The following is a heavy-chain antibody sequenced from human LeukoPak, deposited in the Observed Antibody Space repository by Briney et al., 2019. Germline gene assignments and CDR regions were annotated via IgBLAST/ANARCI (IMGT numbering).Heavy chain of an antibody. CDR2: IYTSGST. J-gene: IGHJ5*02. CDR1: GGSISSYY. Sequence: SETLSLTCTVSGGSISSYYWSWIRQPAGKGLEWIGRIYTSGSTNYNPSLKSRVTMSVDTSKNQFSLKLSSVTAADTAVYYCARLYDYVWGSYRHNWFDPWGQRTLVTVSS. D-gene: IGHD3-16*02. V-gene: IGHV4-4*07. CDR3: ARLYDYVWGSYRHNWFDP.